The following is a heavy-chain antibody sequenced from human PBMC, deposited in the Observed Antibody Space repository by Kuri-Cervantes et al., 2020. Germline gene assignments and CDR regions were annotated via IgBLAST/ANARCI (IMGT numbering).Heavy chain of an antibody. CDR2: ISWNSGSI. CDR3: ARVVDFEAGWYFDL. V-gene: IGHV3-9*01. J-gene: IGHJ2*01. CDR1: GFTFDDYA. Sequence: SLKISCAASGFTFDDYAMHWVRQAPGKGLEWVSGISWNSGSIGYADSVKGRFTISRDNAKNSLYLQMNSLRAEDTALYYCARVVDFEAGWYFDLWGRGTLVTVSS. D-gene: IGHD2-15*01.